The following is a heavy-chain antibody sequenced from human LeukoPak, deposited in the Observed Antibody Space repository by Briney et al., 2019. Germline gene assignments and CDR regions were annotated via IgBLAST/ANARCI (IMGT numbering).Heavy chain of an antibody. CDR3: ARGVVGSGSYYTPYYFDY. J-gene: IGHJ4*02. CDR2: IKQDGSVK. Sequence: PGGSLRLSCAASGFTFSSYWMSWVRQAPGKGLEWVANIKQDGSVKYYVDSVEGRFTISRDNAKNSLYLQMNSLRAGDTAVYYCARGVVGSGSYYTPYYFDYWGQGTLVTVSS. CDR1: GFTFSSYW. V-gene: IGHV3-7*01. D-gene: IGHD3-10*01.